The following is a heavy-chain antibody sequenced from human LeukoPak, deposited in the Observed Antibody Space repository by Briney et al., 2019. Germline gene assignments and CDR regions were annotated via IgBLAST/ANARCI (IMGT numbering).Heavy chain of an antibody. D-gene: IGHD3-10*01. CDR1: GFTFSTFW. Sequence: GGSLRLSCAASGFTFSTFWMTWVRQAPGWGLEWVATIKEDGSETYYVDSVKGRFTVSRDNAKNSLYLQMNSLRVEDTAIYYCARLKLRVRGVPDYWGQGTLVSVSS. J-gene: IGHJ4*02. V-gene: IGHV3-7*01. CDR2: IKEDGSET. CDR3: ARLKLRVRGVPDY.